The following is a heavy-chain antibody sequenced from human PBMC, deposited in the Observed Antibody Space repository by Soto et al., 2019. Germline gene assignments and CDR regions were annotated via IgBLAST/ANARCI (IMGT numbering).Heavy chain of an antibody. J-gene: IGHJ3*02. D-gene: IGHD3-3*01. CDR1: GFTFSSYD. Sequence: PGGSLRLSCAASGFTFSSYDMHWVRQATGKGLEWVSAIGTAGDTYYPGSVKGRFTISRENAKNSLYLQMNSLRAEDTAVYYCAREQLTSGAFDIRGPGTMVTVS. V-gene: IGHV3-13*01. CDR3: AREQLTSGAFDI. CDR2: IGTAGDT.